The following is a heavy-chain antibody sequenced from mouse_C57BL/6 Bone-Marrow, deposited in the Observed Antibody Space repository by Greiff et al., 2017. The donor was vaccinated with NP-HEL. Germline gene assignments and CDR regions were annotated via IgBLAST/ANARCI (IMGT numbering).Heavy chain of an antibody. J-gene: IGHJ4*01. V-gene: IGHV14-1*01. CDR3: TKCPDGYSPLWYAY. CDR2: IVPEDGDT. CDR1: GFNIKDYY. Sequence: EVQLQQSGAELVRPGASVKFSCTASGFNIKDYYMLWVKQRPEQGLEWIGRIVPEDGDTEYAPTFQGKATITGDTSSNTAYLQLSSLTAEDTAVYSCTKCPDGYSPLWYAYWGQGTSVTVSS. D-gene: IGHD2-3*01.